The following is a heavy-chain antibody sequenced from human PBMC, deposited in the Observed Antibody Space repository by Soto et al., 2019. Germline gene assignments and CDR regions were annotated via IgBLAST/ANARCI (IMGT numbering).Heavy chain of an antibody. V-gene: IGHV2-5*02. CDR3: XXXXVXXGFQH. Sequence: QITLKESGPTLVKPTQTLTLTCTFSGFSLSTSGVGVGWIRQPPGKALEWLALIYWDDDERYSPSLRSRLTITKDTSKNQVVLTMTSMDPVDTAXXYCXXXXVXXGFQHWGQGTLVTVSS. CDR1: GFSLSTSGVG. J-gene: IGHJ1*01. CDR2: IYWDDDE.